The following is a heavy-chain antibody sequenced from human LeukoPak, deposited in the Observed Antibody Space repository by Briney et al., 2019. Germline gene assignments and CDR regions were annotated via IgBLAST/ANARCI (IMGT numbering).Heavy chain of an antibody. J-gene: IGHJ3*02. CDR1: GFTFSSYS. CDR2: ISSSSSYI. V-gene: IGHV3-21*01. CDR3: ARENPAHDAFDI. D-gene: IGHD2-2*01. Sequence: GGSLRLSCAASGFTFSSYSMNWVRQAPGKGLEWVSSISSSSSYIYYADSVKGRFTISRDNAKNSLYLQMNSLRAEDTAVYYCARENPAHDAFDIWGQGTMVTVSS.